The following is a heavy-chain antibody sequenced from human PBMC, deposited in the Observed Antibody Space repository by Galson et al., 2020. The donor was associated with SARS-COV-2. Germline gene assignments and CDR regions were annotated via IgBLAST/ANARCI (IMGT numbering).Heavy chain of an antibody. Sequence: GGSLRLSCAASGFTFSSYGMHWVRQAPGKGLEWVAVIWYDGSNKYYADSVKGRFTISRDNSKNTLYLQMNSLRAEDTAVYYCAKDQIFGVDRNAFDIWGQGTMVTVSS. CDR2: IWYDGSNK. D-gene: IGHD3-3*01. CDR3: AKDQIFGVDRNAFDI. V-gene: IGHV3-33*06. CDR1: GFTFSSYG. J-gene: IGHJ3*02.